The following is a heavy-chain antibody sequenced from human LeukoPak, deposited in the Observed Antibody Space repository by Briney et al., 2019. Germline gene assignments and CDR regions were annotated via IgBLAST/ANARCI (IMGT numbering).Heavy chain of an antibody. CDR1: GITFSSYW. D-gene: IGHD2-15*01. J-gene: IGHJ4*02. V-gene: IGHV3-74*01. CDR2: INTQGTYT. CDR3: ARETSVARPDY. Sequence: PGGSLRLSCAVSGITFSSYWMHWVRQDPGRGLLWLSRINTQGTYTNYADSVKGRFTISRDNAKSTLYLQMNSLRAEDTGVYYCARETSVARPDYWGQGTLATVSS.